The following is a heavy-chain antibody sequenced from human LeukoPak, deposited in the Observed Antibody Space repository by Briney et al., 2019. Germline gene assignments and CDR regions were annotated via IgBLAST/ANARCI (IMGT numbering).Heavy chain of an antibody. CDR3: ARHFNFIYYMDV. CDR2: IYPDDSDT. J-gene: IGHJ6*03. V-gene: IGHV5-51*01. CDR1: GYNFGNHW. Sequence: GESLKISCKGSGYNFGNHWIAWVRQMPGKGLEWMGIIYPDDSDTRYGPSFEGQVNISADKSTNTAYLQWSSLKASDTAIYYCARHFNFIYYMDVWGKGTTVTVSS. D-gene: IGHD1-1*01.